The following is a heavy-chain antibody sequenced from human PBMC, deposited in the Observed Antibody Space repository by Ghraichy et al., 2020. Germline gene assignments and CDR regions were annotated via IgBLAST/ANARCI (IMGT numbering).Heavy chain of an antibody. Sequence: GGSLRLSCAASGFTFSNYGMSWVRQAPGKGLEWVSGISGSGGSTYYADSVKGRFTISRDNSRNTLYVQMNSLRAEDTAVYYCAKASGYSADYGLDVWGQGTTVTVSS. CDR3: AKASGYSADYGLDV. D-gene: IGHD5-18*01. V-gene: IGHV3-23*01. CDR1: GFTFSNYG. J-gene: IGHJ6*02. CDR2: ISGSGGST.